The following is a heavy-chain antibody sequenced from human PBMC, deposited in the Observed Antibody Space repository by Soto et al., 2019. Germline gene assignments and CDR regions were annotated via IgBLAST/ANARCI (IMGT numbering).Heavy chain of an antibody. CDR3: AKDELDTATGAFDI. CDR1: GFTFDDYA. J-gene: IGHJ3*02. Sequence: GGSLRLSCAASGFTFDDYAMHWVRQAPGKGLEWVSGISWNSGSIGYADSVKGRFTISRDNAKNSLYLQMNSLRAEDTALYYCAKDELDTATGAFDIWGQGTMVTVSS. D-gene: IGHD5-18*01. CDR2: ISWNSGSI. V-gene: IGHV3-9*01.